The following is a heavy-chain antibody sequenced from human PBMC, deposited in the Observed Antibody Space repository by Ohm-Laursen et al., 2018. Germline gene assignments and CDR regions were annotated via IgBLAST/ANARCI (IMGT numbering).Heavy chain of an antibody. CDR2: ISSSGSTT. D-gene: IGHD2-21*02. V-gene: IGHV3-11*01. CDR3: ARGSDSLDAFDI. Sequence: SLRLSCSASGFTFSSYAMSWIRQAPGKGLEWVSYISSSGSTTYYADSVKGRFTISRDNAKNSLYLQMNSLRAEDTAMYYCARGSDSLDAFDIWGQGTMVTVSS. J-gene: IGHJ3*02. CDR1: GFTFSSYA.